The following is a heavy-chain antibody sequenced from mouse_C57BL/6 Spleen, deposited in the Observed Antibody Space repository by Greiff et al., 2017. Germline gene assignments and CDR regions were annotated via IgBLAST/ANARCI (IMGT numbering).Heavy chain of an antibody. J-gene: IGHJ4*01. CDR1: GYTFTDYN. D-gene: IGHD2-2*01. CDR2: INPNNGGT. CDR3: SRRGYELMRMDY. Sequence: VQLQQSGPELVKPGASVTMSCKASGYTFTDYNMHWVKQSHVKSLEWIGYINPNNGGTSYNQTFKGKATLTVNKSSSTAYMELRSLTSEDSAVYYCSRRGYELMRMDYWGQGTSVTVSS. V-gene: IGHV1-22*01.